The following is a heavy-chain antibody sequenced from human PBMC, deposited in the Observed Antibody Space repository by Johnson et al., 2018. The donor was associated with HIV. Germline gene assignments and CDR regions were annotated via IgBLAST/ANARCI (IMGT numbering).Heavy chain of an antibody. CDR1: GFTFSSYA. Sequence: QVQLVESGGGVVQPGRSLRLSCAASGFTFSSYAMHWVRQAPGKGLEWVAVISYDGSNKYYADSVKGRFTISRDNSKNTLYLQMNSLRAEGTAVYYCARDAILSPGAFDIWGQGTMVTVSS. CDR3: ARDAILSPGAFDI. D-gene: IGHD2-21*01. V-gene: IGHV3-30-3*01. J-gene: IGHJ3*02. CDR2: ISYDGSNK.